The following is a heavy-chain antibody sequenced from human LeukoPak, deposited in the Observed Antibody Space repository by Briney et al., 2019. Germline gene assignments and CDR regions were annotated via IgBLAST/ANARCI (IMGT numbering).Heavy chain of an antibody. Sequence: PGGSLRLSCAASGFTFSSYGMHRVRQAPGKGLEWVAVIWYDGSNKYYADSVTGRFTISRDNAKNTLYLQMNSLRADDTAVFYCARNASDSVFDLWGQGAMVTVSS. J-gene: IGHJ3*01. V-gene: IGHV3-33*01. CDR1: GFTFSSYG. CDR3: ARNASDSVFDL. D-gene: IGHD3-3*01. CDR2: IWYDGSNK.